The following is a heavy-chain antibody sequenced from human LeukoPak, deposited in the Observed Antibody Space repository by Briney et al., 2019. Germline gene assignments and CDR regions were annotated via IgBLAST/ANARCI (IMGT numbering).Heavy chain of an antibody. J-gene: IGHJ3*02. CDR3: AREGRQLWHDAFDI. Sequence: KPSETLSLTCAVYGVSFSGYYWSWIRQPPGKGLEWIGEINHSGSTNYNPSLKSRVTISVDTSKNQFSLKLSSVTAADTAVYYCAREGRQLWHDAFDIWGQGTMVTVSS. V-gene: IGHV4-34*01. CDR1: GVSFSGYY. CDR2: INHSGST. D-gene: IGHD5-18*01.